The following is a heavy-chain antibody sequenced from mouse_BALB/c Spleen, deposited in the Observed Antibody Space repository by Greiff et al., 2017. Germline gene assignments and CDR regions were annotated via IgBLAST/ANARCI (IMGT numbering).Heavy chain of an antibody. Sequence: EVQLVESGGGLVQPGGSRKLSCAASGFTFSSFGMHWVRQAPEKGLEWVAYISSGSSTIYYADTVKGRFTISRDNPKNTLFLQMTSLRSEDTAMYYCARSTARNYAMDYWGQGTSVTVSS. J-gene: IGHJ4*01. D-gene: IGHD1-2*01. CDR2: ISSGSSTI. CDR1: GFTFSSFG. V-gene: IGHV5-17*02. CDR3: ARSTARNYAMDY.